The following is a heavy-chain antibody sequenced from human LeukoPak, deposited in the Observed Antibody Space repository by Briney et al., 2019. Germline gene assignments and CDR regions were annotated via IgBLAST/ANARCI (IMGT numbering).Heavy chain of an antibody. CDR1: GGTFSSYA. J-gene: IGHJ6*03. CDR2: IIPIFGTA. CDR3: AREDIVVVPAAISMDV. Sequence: GSSVKVSCKASGGTFSSYAISWVRQAPGQELEWMGGIIPIFGTANYAQKFQGRVTITADESTSTAYMELSSLRSEDAAVYYCAREDIVVVPAAISMDVWGKGTTVTVSS. D-gene: IGHD2-2*02. V-gene: IGHV1-69*01.